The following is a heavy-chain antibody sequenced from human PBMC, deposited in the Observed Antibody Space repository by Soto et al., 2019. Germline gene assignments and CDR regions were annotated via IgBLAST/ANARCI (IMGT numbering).Heavy chain of an antibody. CDR3: AKDRRHYYGSGSRPTSLYGMDV. J-gene: IGHJ6*02. Sequence: GGSLRLSCAASGFTFSSYGMHWVRQAPGKGLEWVAVISYDGSNKYYADSVKGRFTISRDNSKNTLYLQMNSLRAEDTAVYYCAKDRRHYYGSGSRPTSLYGMDVWGQGTTVTVSS. V-gene: IGHV3-30*18. CDR1: GFTFSSYG. CDR2: ISYDGSNK. D-gene: IGHD3-10*01.